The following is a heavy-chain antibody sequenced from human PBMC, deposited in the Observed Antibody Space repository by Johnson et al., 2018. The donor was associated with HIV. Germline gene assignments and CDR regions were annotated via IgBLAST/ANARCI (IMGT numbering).Heavy chain of an antibody. Sequence: EVQLVESGGGLVKPGGSLRLSCAASGFTFSNAWMRWVRQAPGKGLEWVGRIKSKTDGGTTAYAAHVKGRFTISRDDSKNTLYLQMNSLGAGDTAVYYCARGTEFGGWINAFDIWGQGTMVTVSS. CDR1: GFTFSNAW. J-gene: IGHJ3*02. CDR2: IKSKTDGGTT. V-gene: IGHV3-15*01. D-gene: IGHD3-16*01. CDR3: ARGTEFGGWINAFDI.